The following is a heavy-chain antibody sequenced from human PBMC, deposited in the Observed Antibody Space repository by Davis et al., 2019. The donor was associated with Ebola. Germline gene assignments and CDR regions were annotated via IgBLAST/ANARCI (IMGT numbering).Heavy chain of an antibody. Sequence: PSETLSLICTVSGGSISTHYWSWIRQPAGKGLEWIGRIYTSGRTNYNPSLKSPVTMSVDTSRNHFSLRLTSVTAADTAVYYCVRDGCPGGSCYCGDYWGQGTLVTVSS. CDR2: IYTSGRT. CDR1: GGSISTHY. V-gene: IGHV4-4*07. D-gene: IGHD2-15*01. CDR3: VRDGCPGGSCYCGDY. J-gene: IGHJ4*02.